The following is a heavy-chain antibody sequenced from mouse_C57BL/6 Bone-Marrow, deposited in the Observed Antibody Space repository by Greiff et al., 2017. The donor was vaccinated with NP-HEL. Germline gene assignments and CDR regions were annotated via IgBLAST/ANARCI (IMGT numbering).Heavy chain of an antibody. CDR1: GYTFTSYW. J-gene: IGHJ1*03. Sequence: QVQLQQPGAELVKPGASVKLSCKASGYTFTSYWMQWVKQRPGQGLEWIGEIDPSDSYTNYNQKFKGKATLTVYTSSSTAYMQLSSLTSEDSAVYYCARDWYFDVWGTGNTVTVSS. CDR2: IDPSDSYT. CDR3: ARDWYFDV. V-gene: IGHV1-50*01.